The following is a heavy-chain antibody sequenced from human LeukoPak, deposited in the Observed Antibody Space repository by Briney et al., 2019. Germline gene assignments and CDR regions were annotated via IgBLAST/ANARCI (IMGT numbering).Heavy chain of an antibody. J-gene: IGHJ3*02. CDR1: GFTFSSYG. CDR3: AKDREPGSSWFNDAFDI. CDR2: ITGSGDST. Sequence: PGGSLRLSCAASGFTFSSYGMSWVRQAPGKGLEWVSGITGSGDSTYYADPVKGRFTVSRDNSKNTLYLQMNSLRAEDTAVYYCAKDREPGSSWFNDAFDIWGQGTMVTVSS. D-gene: IGHD6-13*01. V-gene: IGHV3-23*01.